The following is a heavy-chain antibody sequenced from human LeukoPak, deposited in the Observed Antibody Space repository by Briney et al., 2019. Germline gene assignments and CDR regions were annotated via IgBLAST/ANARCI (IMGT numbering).Heavy chain of an antibody. J-gene: IGHJ3*02. CDR3: ARDRAAESGSYFAPGAFDI. V-gene: IGHV4-39*07. Sequence: SETLSLTCTVSGGSISSSSYYWGWIRQPPGKGLEWIGSIYYSGSTYYNPSLKSRVTISVDTSKNQFSLKLSSVTTADTAVYYCARDRAAESGSYFAPGAFDIWGQGTMVTVSS. D-gene: IGHD1-26*01. CDR1: GGSISSSSYY. CDR2: IYYSGST.